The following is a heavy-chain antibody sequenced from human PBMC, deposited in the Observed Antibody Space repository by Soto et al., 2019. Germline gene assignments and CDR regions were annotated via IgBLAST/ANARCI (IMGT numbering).Heavy chain of an antibody. CDR3: AKGKRSVGSPLDY. J-gene: IGHJ4*02. CDR2: ISYDGSNK. V-gene: IGHV3-30*18. D-gene: IGHD1-26*01. CDR1: GFTFSSYG. Sequence: GGSLRLSCAASGFTFSSYGMHWVRQAPGKGLEWVAVISYDGSNKYYADSVKGRFTISRDNSKNTLYLQMNSLRAEDTAVYYCAKGKRSVGSPLDYWGQGTLVTVSS.